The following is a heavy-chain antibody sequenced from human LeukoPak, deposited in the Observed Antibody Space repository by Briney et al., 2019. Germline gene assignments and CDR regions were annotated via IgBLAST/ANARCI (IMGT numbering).Heavy chain of an antibody. V-gene: IGHV1-69*10. CDR1: GGTFISYT. D-gene: IGHD2-2*01. Sequence: SVKVSCKASGGTFISYTISWVRQAPGQGVERMGRIIAILGIANYAQKFQGRVTLTADNSTSTAYIELSSLRSEDAAVYYCARDLHDLGYCSSTSCRLFDYWGQGTLVTVSS. J-gene: IGHJ4*02. CDR2: IIAILGIA. CDR3: ARDLHDLGYCSSTSCRLFDY.